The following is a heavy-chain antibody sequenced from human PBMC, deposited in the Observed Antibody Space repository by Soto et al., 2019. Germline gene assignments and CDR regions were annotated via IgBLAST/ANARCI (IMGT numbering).Heavy chain of an antibody. D-gene: IGHD5-12*01. J-gene: IGHJ4*02. CDR1: GFTVSSNY. CDR2: IYSGGST. V-gene: IGHV3-53*04. Sequence: EVQLVESGGGLVQPGGSLRLSCAVSGFTVSSNYMSWVRQAPGKGLEWVSVIYSGGSTYYADSVKGRFTISRDNSKNTLYFQMNSLRAGDTAVYCCAATRLGYWGQGTLVTVSS. CDR3: AATRLGY.